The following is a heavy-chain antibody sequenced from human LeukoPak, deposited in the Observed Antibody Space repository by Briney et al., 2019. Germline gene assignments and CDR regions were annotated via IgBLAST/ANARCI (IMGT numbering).Heavy chain of an antibody. Sequence: SETLSLTCTVSGGSISSYYWSWIRQLPGKGLEWIGYIYYSGSTNYNPSLKSRVTISVDTSKNQFSLKLSSVTAADTAVYYCARHSRSDWFDPWGQGTLVTVSS. V-gene: IGHV4-59*08. J-gene: IGHJ5*02. CDR1: GGSISSYY. CDR2: IYYSGST. CDR3: ARHSRSDWFDP.